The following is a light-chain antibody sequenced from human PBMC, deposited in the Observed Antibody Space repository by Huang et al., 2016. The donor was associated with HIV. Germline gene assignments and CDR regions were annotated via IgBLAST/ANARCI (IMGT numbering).Light chain of an antibody. V-gene: IGKV1-8*01. Sequence: AIRITQSPSSLSASTGDRVTITCRASQDISSYLAWYQQKPGKAPKVLIYAASTLQRGVPSRFSGSGSGTDFTLSISCLQSEDFATYYCQQYYSYPPWTFGQGTKVEIK. CDR3: QQYYSYPPWT. CDR2: AAS. J-gene: IGKJ1*01. CDR1: QDISSY.